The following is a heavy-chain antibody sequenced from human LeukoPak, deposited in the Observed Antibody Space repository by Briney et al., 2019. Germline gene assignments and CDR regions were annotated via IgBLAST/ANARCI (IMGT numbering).Heavy chain of an antibody. CDR1: GFTFTTYA. V-gene: IGHV5-51*01. Sequence: GESLNIPVKGSGFTFTTYACSWVGQMPGKGLEWMGVIYAGDSSTRYSPSFQGQVTISVAKSIITAYLKWSSLKASDSASCCCERHSYYESWGQGTLVTVSS. CDR2: IYAGDSST. CDR3: ERHSYYES. J-gene: IGHJ4*02. D-gene: IGHD3-10*01.